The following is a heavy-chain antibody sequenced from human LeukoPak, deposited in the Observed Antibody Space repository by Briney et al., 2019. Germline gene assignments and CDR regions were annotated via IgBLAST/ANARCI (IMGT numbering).Heavy chain of an antibody. D-gene: IGHD6-19*01. Sequence: SETLSLTCTVSGGSISSSSYYWGWIRQPPGKGLEWIVSIYYSGSTYYNPSLKSRVTISVDTSKNQFSLKLSSVTAADTAVYYCARTYSSGWYDYYGMDVWGQGTTVTVSS. CDR2: IYYSGST. CDR1: GGSISSSSYY. V-gene: IGHV4-39*01. CDR3: ARTYSSGWYDYYGMDV. J-gene: IGHJ6*02.